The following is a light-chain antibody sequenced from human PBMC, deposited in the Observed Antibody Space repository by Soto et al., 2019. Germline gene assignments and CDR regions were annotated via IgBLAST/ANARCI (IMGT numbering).Light chain of an antibody. V-gene: IGKV1-5*03. J-gene: IGKJ1*01. CDR1: QSVSSW. CDR3: QQYSVYWT. Sequence: DIQMTQSPSTLSASVGDRVTIACRASQSVSSWLAWFQQKPGKAPKLLIYKASSLQSGVLSRFSGGGSGTEFTLTINSLQPDDFATYYCQQYSVYWTFGQGTKVDIK. CDR2: KAS.